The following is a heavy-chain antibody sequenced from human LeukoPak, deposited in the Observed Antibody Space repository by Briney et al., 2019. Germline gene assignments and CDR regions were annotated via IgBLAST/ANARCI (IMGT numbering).Heavy chain of an antibody. D-gene: IGHD2-2*01. V-gene: IGHV4-31*03. CDR3: ARGPHCSSTSCYSEYFHH. Sequence: SQTLSLTCTVSGASISSGGYYWSWIRQHPGKGLEWIGYISYSGSPYYNPSLKSRVTISVDTSRNRFSLKLSSVTAADTAVYYYARGPHCSSTSCYSEYFHHWGQGTLVTVSS. J-gene: IGHJ1*01. CDR1: GASISSGGYY. CDR2: ISYSGSP.